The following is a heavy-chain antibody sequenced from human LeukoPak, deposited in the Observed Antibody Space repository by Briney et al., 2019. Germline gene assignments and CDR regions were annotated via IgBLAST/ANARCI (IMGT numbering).Heavy chain of an antibody. Sequence: GGSLRLSCAASGFTFSSYGMHWVRQAPGKGLEWVAVISYDGSNKYYADSVKGRFTISRDNSKNTLFLQMNSLRVEDTAVYYCARVFRPSLTVFIIRGAFDIWGQGTMVTVSS. CDR2: ISYDGSNK. D-gene: IGHD3-3*01. CDR3: ARVFRPSLTVFIIRGAFDI. CDR1: GFTFSSYG. V-gene: IGHV3-30*03. J-gene: IGHJ3*02.